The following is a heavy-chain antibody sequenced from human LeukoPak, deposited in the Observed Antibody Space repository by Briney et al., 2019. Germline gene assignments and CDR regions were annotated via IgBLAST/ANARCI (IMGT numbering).Heavy chain of an antibody. J-gene: IGHJ4*02. V-gene: IGHV3-23*01. Sequence: GGSLRLSCAASGFTFSSYAMSWVRQAPGKGLEWVSAISGSGGSTYYADSVKGRFTSSRDDSQNTLDLQMNSLRAEDTAVYYCTRDGDHDFWSGYFGQWGQGTLVTVSS. D-gene: IGHD3-3*01. CDR1: GFTFSSYA. CDR3: TRDGDHDFWSGYFGQ. CDR2: ISGSGGST.